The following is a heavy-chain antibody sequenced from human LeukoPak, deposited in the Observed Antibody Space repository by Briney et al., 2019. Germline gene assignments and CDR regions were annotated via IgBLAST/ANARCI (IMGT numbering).Heavy chain of an antibody. Sequence: GGSLRLSCAASGFTFSNAWMSWVRQAPGKGLEWVSSISGSGGSTHYADSVKGRFTISRDNSKNTLYLQMNSLRAEDTAVYYCARDGVIEVASGSYHEEDYWGQGTLVTVSA. J-gene: IGHJ4*02. D-gene: IGHD1-26*01. CDR3: ARDGVIEVASGSYHEEDY. V-gene: IGHV3-23*01. CDR1: GFTFSNAW. CDR2: ISGSGGST.